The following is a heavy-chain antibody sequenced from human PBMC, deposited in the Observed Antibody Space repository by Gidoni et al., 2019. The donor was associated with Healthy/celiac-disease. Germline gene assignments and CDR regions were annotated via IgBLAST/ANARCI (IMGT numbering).Heavy chain of an antibody. Sequence: EVQLVESGGGLVKPGGSLRLSCAASGFTFRSYSMNWVRQAPGKWLEWVSSISSSSRYIYYADSVKGRFTISRDNAKNSLYLQMNSLRAEDTAVYYCARVPPRIKDYLVRSYWYFDLWGRGTLVTVSS. D-gene: IGHD2-15*01. CDR3: ARVPPRIKDYLVRSYWYFDL. V-gene: IGHV3-21*01. J-gene: IGHJ2*01. CDR2: ISSSSRYI. CDR1: GFTFRSYS.